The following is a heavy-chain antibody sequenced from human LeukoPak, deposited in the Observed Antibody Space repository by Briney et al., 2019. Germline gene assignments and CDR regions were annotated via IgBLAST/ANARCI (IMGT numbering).Heavy chain of an antibody. D-gene: IGHD3-22*01. J-gene: IGHJ3*02. V-gene: IGHV3-11*04. CDR1: GFTFSDYY. CDR2: ISSSGSTI. Sequence: GGSLRLSCAASGFTFSDYYMSWIRQAPGKGLEWVSYISSSGSTIYYADSVKGRFTISRDNAKNSLYLQMNSLRAEDTAVYYCARDGYDSSGYYPPGDAFDIWGQGTMVTVSS. CDR3: ARDGYDSSGYYPPGDAFDI.